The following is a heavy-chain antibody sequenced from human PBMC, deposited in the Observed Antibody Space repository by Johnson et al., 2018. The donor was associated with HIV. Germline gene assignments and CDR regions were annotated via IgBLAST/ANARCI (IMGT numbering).Heavy chain of an antibody. Sequence: VQLVESGGGVVPPGGSLRLSCAASGFTFDDHGMRWVRQATGKGLEWVSAIGTAGDTYYPGSVKGRFTISRDNAKNSLYLQMNSLRAGDTAGYYCARSSSTAGPGREAFEIWGQGTMVTVSS. J-gene: IGHJ3*02. CDR3: ARSSSTAGPGREAFEI. CDR1: GFTFDDHG. D-gene: IGHD4-11*01. V-gene: IGHV3-13*01. CDR2: IGTAGDT.